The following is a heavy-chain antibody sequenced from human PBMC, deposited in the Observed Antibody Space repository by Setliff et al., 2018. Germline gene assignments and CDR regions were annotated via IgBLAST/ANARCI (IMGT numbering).Heavy chain of an antibody. CDR1: GYTFTDYY. CDR2: ISAYNGNT. CDR3: ARDIAYYYDSSGPSGY. V-gene: IGHV1-18*04. Sequence: ASVKVSCKASGYTFTDYYMHWVRQAPGQGLEWMGWISAYNGNTNYAQKFQGRVTMTTDTSTSTAYMELRSLRSDDTAVYYCARDIAYYYDSSGPSGYWGQGTLVTVSS. D-gene: IGHD3-22*01. J-gene: IGHJ4*02.